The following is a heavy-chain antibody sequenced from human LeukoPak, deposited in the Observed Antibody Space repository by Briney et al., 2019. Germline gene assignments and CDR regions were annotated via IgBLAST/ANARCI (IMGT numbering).Heavy chain of an antibody. V-gene: IGHV3-7*01. D-gene: IGHD6-19*01. CDR1: GFTFNNYW. J-gene: IGHJ4*02. Sequence: GGSLRLSCAVSGFTFNNYWMSWFRQAPGKGLEWVANITPDGSDRYYVDSLKGRVTISRDNTKSSLYLQLNSLRAEDTAVYYCVPGGLAVSGIDYWGQGALVTVSS. CDR2: ITPDGSDR. CDR3: VPGGLAVSGIDY.